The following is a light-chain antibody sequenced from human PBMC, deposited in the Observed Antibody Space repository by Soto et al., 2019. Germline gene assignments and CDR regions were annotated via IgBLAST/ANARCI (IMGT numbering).Light chain of an antibody. CDR1: SSDVGGYNY. J-gene: IGLJ3*02. CDR2: EVS. V-gene: IGLV2-8*01. CDR3: SSYAGINNLV. Sequence: QSVLTQPPSASGSPGQSVTISCTGTSSDVGGYNYVSWYQQHPGKAPKLMIYEVSKRPSGVPDRFSGSKSGNTASLIVSGLQAEDEADYYCSSYAGINNLVFGGGTKVTVL.